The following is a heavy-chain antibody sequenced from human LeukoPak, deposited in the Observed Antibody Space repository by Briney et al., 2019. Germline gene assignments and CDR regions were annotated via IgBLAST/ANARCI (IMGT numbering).Heavy chain of an antibody. CDR3: ARDTSHYYDSSGYYSRWDNWFDP. Sequence: ASVKVSCKVSGYTLTELSMHWVRQAPGKGLEWMGGFDPEDGETIYAQKFQGRVTMTTDTSTSTAYMELRSLRSDDTAVYYCARDTSHYYDSSGYYSRWDNWFDPWGQGTLVTVSS. J-gene: IGHJ5*02. CDR1: GYTLTELS. D-gene: IGHD3-22*01. CDR2: FDPEDGET. V-gene: IGHV1-24*01.